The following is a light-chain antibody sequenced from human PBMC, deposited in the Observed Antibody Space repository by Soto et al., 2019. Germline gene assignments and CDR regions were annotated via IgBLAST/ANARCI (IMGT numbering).Light chain of an antibody. J-gene: IGKJ4*01. CDR2: GAS. V-gene: IGKV3-20*01. CDR1: QSVSSSY. Sequence: EIVLTQSPGTLSLSPGERATLSCSASQSVSSSYLAWYQQKPGQAPRLLIYGASSRATDIPDRFSSSGSGTDFTLTISRLEPEDFAVYYCQQYGSSHLTFGGGTKVEIK. CDR3: QQYGSSHLT.